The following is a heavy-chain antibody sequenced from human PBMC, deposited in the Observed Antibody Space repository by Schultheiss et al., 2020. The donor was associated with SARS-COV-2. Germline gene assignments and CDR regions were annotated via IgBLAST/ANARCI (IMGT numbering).Heavy chain of an antibody. V-gene: IGHV3-64D*06. Sequence: GGSLRLSCSASGFTFSSYAMHWVRQAPGKGLEYVSAISSNGGSTYYADSVKGRFTISRDNSKNTLYLQMSSLRAEDTAVFYCAKDGVGAPVDYWGQGTLVTVSS. J-gene: IGHJ4*02. CDR3: AKDGVGAPVDY. CDR2: ISSNGGST. CDR1: GFTFSSYA. D-gene: IGHD1-26*01.